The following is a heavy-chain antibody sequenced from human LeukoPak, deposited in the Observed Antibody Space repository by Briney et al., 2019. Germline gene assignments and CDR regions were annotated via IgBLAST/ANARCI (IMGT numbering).Heavy chain of an antibody. CDR1: GYSFTSYW. D-gene: IGHD2-2*01. V-gene: IGHV5-51*01. Sequence: GESLKISCKGSGYSFTSYWIGWVCQMPGKGLEWMGIIYPGDSDTRYSPSFQGQVTISADKSISTAYLQWSSLKASDTAMYYCARPSTSWSHAFDIWGQGTMVTVSS. CDR3: ARPSTSWSHAFDI. CDR2: IYPGDSDT. J-gene: IGHJ3*02.